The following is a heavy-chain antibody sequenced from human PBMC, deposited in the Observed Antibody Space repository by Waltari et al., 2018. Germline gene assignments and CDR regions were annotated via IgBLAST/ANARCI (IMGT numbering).Heavy chain of an antibody. CDR3: ARGKNTMVREVFIIGCFDT. V-gene: IGHV1-8*01. CDR2: MNPNSGNT. D-gene: IGHD3-10*01. Sequence: QVQLVQSGAEVKKPGASVKVSCKASGYTFSSYDINWVRQAAGQGLEWMGWMNPNSGNTVYAQEVHVGATMTRNTSISSAYMELSSLRSEDTAVYYCARGKNTMVREVFIIGCFDTRGQGTLFIVSS. J-gene: IGHJ5*02. CDR1: GYTFSSYD.